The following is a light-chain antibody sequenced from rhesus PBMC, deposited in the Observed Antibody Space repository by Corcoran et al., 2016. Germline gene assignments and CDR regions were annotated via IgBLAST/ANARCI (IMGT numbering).Light chain of an antibody. Sequence: DIQMTQSPSSVSASVGVRVTITCRASQGISSYLAWYQQKPGKAPKLLIFSATTLQSGVPSRLSGSGSGTDFTLTIRSLQPEDFATYYCQQYNSLPLTFGGGTKVEIK. J-gene: IGKJ4*01. V-gene: IGKV1-25*02. CDR3: QQYNSLPLT. CDR2: SAT. CDR1: QGISSY.